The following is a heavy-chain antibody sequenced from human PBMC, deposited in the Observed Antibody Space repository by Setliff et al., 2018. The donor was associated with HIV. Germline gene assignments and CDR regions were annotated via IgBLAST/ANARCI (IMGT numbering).Heavy chain of an antibody. CDR1: GFTFSSYG. Sequence: GGSLRLSCAASGFTFSSYGMHWVRQAPGKGLEWVAFIRYDGSNKYYADSVKGRFTISRDNSKNTLYLQMNSLRAEDTAVYYCARDYHAFRMIVVVDNYYGMDVWGQGTTVTV. V-gene: IGHV3-30*02. D-gene: IGHD3-22*01. CDR2: IRYDGSNK. J-gene: IGHJ6*02. CDR3: ARDYHAFRMIVVVDNYYGMDV.